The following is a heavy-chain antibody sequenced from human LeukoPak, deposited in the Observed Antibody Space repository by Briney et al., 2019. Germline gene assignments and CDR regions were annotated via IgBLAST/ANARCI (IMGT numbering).Heavy chain of an antibody. CDR2: ISGSGGST. Sequence: PGGSLRLSCAASGFTFSSYAMSWVRQAPGKGLEWVSAISGSGGSTYYADSVKGRFTISRDNSKNTLYLQMNSLRAADTAVYYCAKDHSGAAVAGHFDYWGQGTLVTVSS. J-gene: IGHJ4*02. CDR1: GFTFSSYA. V-gene: IGHV3-23*01. CDR3: AKDHSGAAVAGHFDY. D-gene: IGHD6-19*01.